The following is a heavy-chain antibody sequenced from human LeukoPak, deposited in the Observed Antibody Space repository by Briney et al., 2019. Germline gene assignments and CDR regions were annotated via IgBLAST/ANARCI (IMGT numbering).Heavy chain of an antibody. Sequence: GASVKVSCKTSGYTFTGYYIHWVRQAPGQGLEWMGWINPNSGDTNYAQKFQGRVSMTGDTSISTAYMELSRLRSDDTAVYYCARDNSVGDIAWWFDPWGQGTLVTVSS. CDR3: ARDNSVGDIAWWFDP. V-gene: IGHV1-2*02. CDR1: GYTFTGYY. D-gene: IGHD3-16*02. CDR2: INPNSGDT. J-gene: IGHJ5*02.